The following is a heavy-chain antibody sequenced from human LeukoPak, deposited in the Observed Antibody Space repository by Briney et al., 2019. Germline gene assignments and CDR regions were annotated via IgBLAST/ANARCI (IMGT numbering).Heavy chain of an antibody. V-gene: IGHV4-59*08. J-gene: IGHJ4*02. Sequence: PSETLSLTRSVSGGSISYYYWGWIRQPPGKGLEWIGYSHDSGESNYNPSLQSRVIISRDTSKNQFSLNLMSVTAADTAVYYCAASSHSGSYRAYWGQGTPVTASS. CDR1: GGSISYYY. CDR2: SHDSGES. D-gene: IGHD3-10*01. CDR3: AASSHSGSYRAY.